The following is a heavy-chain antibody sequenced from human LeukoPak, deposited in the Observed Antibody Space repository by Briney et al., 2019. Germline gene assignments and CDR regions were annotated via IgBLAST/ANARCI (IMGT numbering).Heavy chain of an antibody. CDR1: GFTVSNNY. CDR2: IYSGDNT. V-gene: IGHV3-66*02. CDR3: AGRRVLDASFDY. D-gene: IGHD3-16*01. J-gene: IGHJ4*02. Sequence: GGSLRLSCAASGFTVSNNYMSWVRQAPGKGLEWVSVIYSGDNTYYVESVKGRFTISRDNSKNTLFLQMNRLRAEDTAVYYCAGRRVLDASFDYWGQGTLVTVSS.